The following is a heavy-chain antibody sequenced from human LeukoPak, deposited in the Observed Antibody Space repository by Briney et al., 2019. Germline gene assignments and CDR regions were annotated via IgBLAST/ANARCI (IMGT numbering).Heavy chain of an antibody. J-gene: IGHJ5*02. Sequence: PSETLSLTCAVSGGSISSGGYSWSWLRQPPGKGLEWIGYIYHSRSTYYNPSLKSRVTISVDRSKNQFSLKLSFVTAADTAVYYCARVGSHTVPRNGWFDPWGQGTLVTVSS. CDR1: GGSISSGGYS. D-gene: IGHD1-14*01. CDR2: IYHSRST. CDR3: ARVGSHTVPRNGWFDP. V-gene: IGHV4-30-2*01.